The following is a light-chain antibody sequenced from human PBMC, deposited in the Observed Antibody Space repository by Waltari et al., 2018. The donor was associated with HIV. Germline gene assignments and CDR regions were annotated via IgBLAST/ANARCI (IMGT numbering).Light chain of an antibody. CDR3: QQGNDFPFT. J-gene: IGKJ3*01. CDR2: AAS. Sequence: DIQMTQSPSSVSASVGDRVTITCRASQDLRKFLAWYQQKPGKAPRLLIYAASTLQSGVPPRFSGSGSGTDFTLTVSSLQPEDVANYFCQQGNDFPFTFGPGTKVEIK. CDR1: QDLRKF. V-gene: IGKV1D-12*01.